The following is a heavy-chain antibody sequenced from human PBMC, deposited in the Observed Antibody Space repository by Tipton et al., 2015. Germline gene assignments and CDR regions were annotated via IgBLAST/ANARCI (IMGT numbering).Heavy chain of an antibody. CDR2: IFHSGST. CDR3: ARVTSTWYWFDP. Sequence: LRLSCAASGFNFNNYAMSWIRQPPGKGLEWIGYIFHSGSTYYTPSLKSRVSISLDTSKSQFSLKLSSVTAADTALYYCARVTSTWYWFDPWGQGTLVTVSS. D-gene: IGHD2-2*01. V-gene: IGHV4-30-4*01. J-gene: IGHJ5*02. CDR1: GFNFNNYA.